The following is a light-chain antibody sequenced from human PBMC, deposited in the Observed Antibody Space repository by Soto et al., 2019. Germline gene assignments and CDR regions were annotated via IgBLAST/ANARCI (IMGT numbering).Light chain of an antibody. CDR1: QTISIY. Sequence: DIQMTQSPSTLSAFVGDRVTITCRASQTISIYLVWYQQKPGRAPKVLIYKTSTLESGVPSRFSGSGSGTEFTLTVSSLQPDDVATYYCQHYNGYPITFGGGTKVEIK. V-gene: IGKV1-5*03. CDR3: QHYNGYPIT. CDR2: KTS. J-gene: IGKJ4*01.